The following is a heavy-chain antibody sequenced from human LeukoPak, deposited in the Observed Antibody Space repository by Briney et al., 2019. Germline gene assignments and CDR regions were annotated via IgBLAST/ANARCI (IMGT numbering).Heavy chain of an antibody. V-gene: IGHV5-51*01. CDR3: ARHGDGYNPYYYYGMDV. CDR2: IYPGDSDT. D-gene: IGHD5-24*01. CDR1: GYSFTSYW. Sequence: GESLKIPCKGSGYSFTSYWIGWVRQMPGKGLKWMGIIYPGDSDTRYSPSFQGQVTISADKSISTAYLQWSSLKASDTAMYYCARHGDGYNPYYYYGMDVWGQGTTVTVSS. J-gene: IGHJ6*02.